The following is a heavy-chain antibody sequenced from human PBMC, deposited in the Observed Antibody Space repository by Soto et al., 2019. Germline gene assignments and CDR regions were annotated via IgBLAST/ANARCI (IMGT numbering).Heavy chain of an antibody. D-gene: IGHD3-10*01. CDR2: TYYRSRFFS. CDR3: VRDRYSSSGWFDP. CDR1: GDSVSSYSAA. J-gene: IGHJ5*02. V-gene: IGHV6-1*01. Sequence: PEQTLSLTCAISGDSVSSYSAAWNWIRQSPSGGLEWLGRTYYRSRFFSDYAASVKSRIIINPDTSKNQFSLQLKSVTPEDTAVYYCVRDRYSSSGWFDPWGQGTPVTVSS.